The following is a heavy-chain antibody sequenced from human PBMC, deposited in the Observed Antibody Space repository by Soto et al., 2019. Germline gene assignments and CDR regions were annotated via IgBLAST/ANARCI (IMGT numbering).Heavy chain of an antibody. J-gene: IGHJ4*02. Sequence: QVQLQQWGAGLLKPSETLSLTCAVYCGSFSGYYWSWIRQPPGKGLEWIGEINHSGSTNYNPSLKSRVTISVDTSKNQFSLKLSSVTAADTAVYYCARGGYDSSGYSSFDYWGQGTLVTVSS. CDR1: CGSFSGYY. CDR2: INHSGST. CDR3: ARGGYDSSGYSSFDY. V-gene: IGHV4-34*01. D-gene: IGHD3-22*01.